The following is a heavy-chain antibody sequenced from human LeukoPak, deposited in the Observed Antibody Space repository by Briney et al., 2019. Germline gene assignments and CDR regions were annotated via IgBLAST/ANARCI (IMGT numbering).Heavy chain of an antibody. D-gene: IGHD2-2*02. Sequence: GGSLRLSCTASGFTFGGYAMSWVRQAPGKGLEWVGFIRSKAYGGTTEYAASVKGRFTISRDDSKSIAYLQMNSLKTEDTAVYYCTRGIVVPAAILWYFDYWGQGTLVTVSS. J-gene: IGHJ4*02. V-gene: IGHV3-49*04. CDR3: TRGIVVPAAILWYFDY. CDR1: GFTFGGYA. CDR2: IRSKAYGGTT.